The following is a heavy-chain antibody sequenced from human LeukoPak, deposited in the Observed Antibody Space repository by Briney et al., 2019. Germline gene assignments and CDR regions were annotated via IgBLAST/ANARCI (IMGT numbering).Heavy chain of an antibody. CDR3: ARDHTLRTFDI. J-gene: IGHJ3*02. D-gene: IGHD4-17*01. CDR2: INHSGST. CDR1: GGSFSGYY. V-gene: IGHV4-34*01. Sequence: SETLSLTCAVYGGSFSGYYRSWIRQPPGKGLEWIGEINHSGSTNYNPSLKSRVTISVDTSKNQFSLQLNSVTPEDTAVYYCARDHTLRTFDIWGQGTMVTVSS.